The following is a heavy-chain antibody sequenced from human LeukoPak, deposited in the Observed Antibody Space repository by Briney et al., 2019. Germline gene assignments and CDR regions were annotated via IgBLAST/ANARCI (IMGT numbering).Heavy chain of an antibody. CDR1: GFIFKKYW. CDR2: VKEDGSET. J-gene: IGHJ4*02. V-gene: IGHV3-7*01. Sequence: GGSLRLSCAASGFIFKKYWMNWVRQVPGKGLECLANVKEDGSETYYADSVKGRFTISRDNPKNLLFLQINSLRVEDTAVYYCARETPRRGETRDGYRWGQGTVVTVSS. D-gene: IGHD5-24*01. CDR3: ARETPRRGETRDGYR.